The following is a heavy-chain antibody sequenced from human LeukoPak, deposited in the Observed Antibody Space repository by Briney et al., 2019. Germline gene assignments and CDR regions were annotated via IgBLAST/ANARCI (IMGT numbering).Heavy chain of an antibody. J-gene: IGHJ1*01. V-gene: IGHV1-69*05. D-gene: IGHD1-26*01. CDR3: ARTKEPLAEYFQH. CDR1: GGTFSSYA. CDR2: IIPIFGTA. Sequence: SVKVSCKASGGTFSSYAISWVRQAPGQGLEWMGRIIPIFGTANYAQKFQGRATITTDESTSTAYMELSSLRSEDTAVYYCARTKEPLAEYFQHWGQGTLVTVSS.